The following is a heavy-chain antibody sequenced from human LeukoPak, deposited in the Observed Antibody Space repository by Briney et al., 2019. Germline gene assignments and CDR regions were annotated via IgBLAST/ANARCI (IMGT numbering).Heavy chain of an antibody. CDR1: GFTFSSYW. D-gene: IGHD4-23*01. CDR2: IKQDGSEK. V-gene: IGHV3-7*01. Sequence: PGGSLRLSCAASGFTFSSYWMSWVRQAPGKGLEWVANIKQDGSEKYYVDSVKGRFTISIDNAKNSVFLQMNSLRTEDTATYYCARSRWPEDLWGRGTLVTVSS. CDR3: ARSRWPEDL. J-gene: IGHJ5*02.